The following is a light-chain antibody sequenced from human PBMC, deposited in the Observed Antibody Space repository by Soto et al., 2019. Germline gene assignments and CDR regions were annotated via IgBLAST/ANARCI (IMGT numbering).Light chain of an antibody. J-gene: IGKJ1*01. V-gene: IGKV1-5*01. CDR1: QSISSW. CDR2: DAS. CDR3: QQYNSYWT. Sequence: FQMPQYPSTFSAALGERVTITCWASQSISSWLAWYQQKPGKAPKLLIYDASSLESGVPSRFSGSGSGTEFTLTISSLQPDDFATYYCQQYNSYWTFGQGSKVDI.